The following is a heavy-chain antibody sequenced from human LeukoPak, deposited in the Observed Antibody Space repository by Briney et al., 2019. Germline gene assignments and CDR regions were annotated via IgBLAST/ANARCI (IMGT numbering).Heavy chain of an antibody. Sequence: GRSLRLSCAASGFTFSSYGMHWVRQAPGKGLEWVAVISYDGSNKYYADSVKGRFTISRDNSKNTLYLQMNSLRAEDTAVYYCASGYSYGPPDYWGQGTLVAVSS. V-gene: IGHV3-30*03. CDR3: ASGYSYGPPDY. J-gene: IGHJ4*02. D-gene: IGHD5-18*01. CDR2: ISYDGSNK. CDR1: GFTFSSYG.